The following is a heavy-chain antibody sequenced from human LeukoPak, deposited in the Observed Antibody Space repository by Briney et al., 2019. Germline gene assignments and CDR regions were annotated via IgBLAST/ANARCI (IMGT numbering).Heavy chain of an antibody. CDR2: IKQDGSEK. CDR3: ARDSSRKWFDP. D-gene: IGHD1-14*01. CDR1: GFTFSSYW. V-gene: IGHV3-7*01. Sequence: GGSLRLSRAASGFTFSSYWMSWVRQAPGKGLEWVANIKQDGSEKYYVDSVKGRFTISRDNAKNSLYLQMNSLRAEDTAVYYCARDSSRKWFDPWGQGTLVTVSS. J-gene: IGHJ5*02.